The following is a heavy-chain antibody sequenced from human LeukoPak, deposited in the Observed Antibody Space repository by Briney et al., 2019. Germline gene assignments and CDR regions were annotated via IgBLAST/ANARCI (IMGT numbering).Heavy chain of an antibody. CDR2: IYTSGST. Sequence: SETLSLTCTVSGGSMSTHLWSWIRQPAGKGPEWIGRIYTSGSTNYNPSLKSRVTMSVDTPKNQFSLKLSSVTAADTAMYYCARDRAGYSGYEGDPFDVWGQGTMVTVSS. J-gene: IGHJ3*01. V-gene: IGHV4-4*07. CDR1: GGSMSTHL. D-gene: IGHD5-12*01. CDR3: ARDRAGYSGYEGDPFDV.